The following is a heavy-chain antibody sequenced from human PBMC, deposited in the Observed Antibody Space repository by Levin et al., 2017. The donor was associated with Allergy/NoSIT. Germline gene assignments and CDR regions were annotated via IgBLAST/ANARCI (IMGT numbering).Heavy chain of an antibody. CDR3: ARRITIFGVVINNWFDP. Sequence: SCTVSGGSISSGGYYWSWIRQHPGKGLEWIGYIYYSGSTYYNPSLKSRVTISVDTSKNQFSLKLSSVTAADTAVYYCARRITIFGVVINNWFDPWGQGTLVTVSS. CDR2: IYYSGST. D-gene: IGHD3-3*01. J-gene: IGHJ5*02. V-gene: IGHV4-31*03. CDR1: GGSISSGGYY.